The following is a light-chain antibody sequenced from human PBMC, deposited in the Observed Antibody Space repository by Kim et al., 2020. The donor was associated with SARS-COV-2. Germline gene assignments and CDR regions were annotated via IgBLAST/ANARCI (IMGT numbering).Light chain of an antibody. CDR1: RGISSY. J-gene: IGKJ4*01. V-gene: IGKV1-9*01. CDR3: KKLNSYPLT. CDR2: VAS. Sequence: EAVGHRVPITCGGSRGISSYVAWYQQKPGNAPKLLIYVASTLQSWVPPRFSGSGSGTYFSLTISSLQPEDFATYYCKKLNSYPLTFCGGTKGEIK.